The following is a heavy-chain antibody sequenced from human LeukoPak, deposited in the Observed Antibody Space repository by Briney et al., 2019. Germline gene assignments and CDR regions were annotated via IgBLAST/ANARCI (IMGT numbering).Heavy chain of an antibody. V-gene: IGHV3-9*01. CDR2: ISWNSGSV. CDR3: AREVSQVPYYFDY. Sequence: GRSLRLSSAASGFTFDDYAMHWVRQAPGKGLEWVSGISWNSGSVGYADSVKGRFTISRDNAKNSLYLQMNSLRAEDTAVYYCAREVSQVPYYFDYWGQGTLVTVSS. J-gene: IGHJ4*02. CDR1: GFTFDDYA.